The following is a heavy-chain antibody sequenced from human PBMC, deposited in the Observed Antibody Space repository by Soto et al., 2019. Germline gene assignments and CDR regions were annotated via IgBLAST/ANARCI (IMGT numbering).Heavy chain of an antibody. Sequence: EVQLVESGGGLVQPGGSLRLSCAASGFTFSDHYMDWVRQAPGKGLEWVGRTRNKANSYTTEYAASVKGRFTISRNDSTNSLYLQMNSLKSEDTAVYYCAIELLYCTNGVCTPRNSCDIWGQGTMVTVSS. CDR2: TRNKANSYTT. J-gene: IGHJ3*02. CDR3: AIELLYCTNGVCTPRNSCDI. V-gene: IGHV3-72*01. CDR1: GFTFSDHY. D-gene: IGHD2-8*01.